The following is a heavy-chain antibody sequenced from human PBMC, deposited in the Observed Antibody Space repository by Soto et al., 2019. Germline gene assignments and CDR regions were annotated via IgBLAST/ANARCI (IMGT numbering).Heavy chain of an antibody. J-gene: IGHJ4*02. CDR3: AIIIYYDSSGNYGVASYLAY. D-gene: IGHD3-22*01. CDR1: GDNSTNYC. V-gene: IGHV5-10-1*01. CDR2: IDPSDSYT. Sequence: RIRRSVAGDNSTNYCISWVRQKTGKGLEWMGRIDPSDSYTNYSPSFQGHVTISADKSISTAYLQWSSLKASDTAMYYCAIIIYYDSSGNYGVASYLAYLGKGTLVPVSS.